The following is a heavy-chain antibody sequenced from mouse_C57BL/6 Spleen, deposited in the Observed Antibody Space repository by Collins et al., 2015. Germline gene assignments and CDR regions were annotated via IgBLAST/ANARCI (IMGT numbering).Heavy chain of an antibody. CDR3: ARGITAVPWFAY. CDR2: ISYDGSN. V-gene: IGHV3-6*01. CDR1: GYSITSGYY. J-gene: IGHJ3*01. D-gene: IGHD1-1*01. Sequence: DVQLQESEPGLVKPSQSLSLTCSVTGYSITSGYYWNWIRQFPGNKLEWMGYISYDGSNNYNPSLKNRISITRDTSKTQFFLKLNSVTTEDTATYFCARGITAVPWFAYWGQGTLVTVSA.